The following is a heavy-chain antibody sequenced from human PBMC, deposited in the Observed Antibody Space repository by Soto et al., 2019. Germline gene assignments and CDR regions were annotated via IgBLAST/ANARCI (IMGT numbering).Heavy chain of an antibody. CDR1: GDSISSSRYY. CDR2: IYYRGST. J-gene: IGHJ4*02. D-gene: IGHD2-2*01. Sequence: SGTLSLTCTVSGDSISSSRYYWGWVRQPPGKGLEWIGSIYYRGSTYYSPSLKSRVTISVDTSKNQFSLKLSSVTAADTAVYYCARHLXPTTGYCPSTSCYHFDYWGQGTLVTVSS. V-gene: IGHV4-39*01. CDR3: ARHLXPTTGYCPSTSCYHFDY.